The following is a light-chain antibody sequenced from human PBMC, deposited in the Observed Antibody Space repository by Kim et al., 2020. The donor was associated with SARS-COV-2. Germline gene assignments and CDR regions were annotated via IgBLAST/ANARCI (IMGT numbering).Light chain of an antibody. CDR2: SAS. CDR3: QQYHTYPLT. CDR1: QDISNY. V-gene: IGKV1-16*02. J-gene: IGKJ4*01. Sequence: DIQMTQAASSLSASVGDSVTITCRASQDISNYLAWFQQKPGKAPKPLLYSASSLQDGVPSKFSGRRSGTDFTLTISSLQPEDFATYYCQQYHTYPLTFGGGTKLEI.